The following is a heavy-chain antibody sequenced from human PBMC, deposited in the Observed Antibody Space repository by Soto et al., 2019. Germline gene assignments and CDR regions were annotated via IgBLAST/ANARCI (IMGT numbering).Heavy chain of an antibody. CDR1: GFTFSSYV. CDR2: IWYDGINK. CDR3: ARDNKYSSGWYRWFDP. J-gene: IGHJ5*02. Sequence: GGSLRLSCAASGFTFSSYVMHWVRQAPGKGLEWVAVIWYDGINKYYADSVKGRFTISRDNSKNTLYLQMNSLRAEDTAVYYCARDNKYSSGWYRWFDPWGQGTMVTV. D-gene: IGHD6-19*01. V-gene: IGHV3-33*01.